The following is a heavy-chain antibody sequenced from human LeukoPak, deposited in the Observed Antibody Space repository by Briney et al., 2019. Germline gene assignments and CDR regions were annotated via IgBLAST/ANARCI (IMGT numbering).Heavy chain of an antibody. Sequence: GGSLRLSCAASGFTLSNAWMNWVRQAPGKGLEWVASINQDASEKYYVDSVKGRFTISRDNAKNSLYLQMNSLRVEDTAVYYCARGSSGRYFAFIDYWGQGILVTVSS. J-gene: IGHJ4*02. CDR3: ARGSSGRYFAFIDY. CDR2: INQDASEK. V-gene: IGHV3-7*01. D-gene: IGHD1-26*01. CDR1: GFTLSNAW.